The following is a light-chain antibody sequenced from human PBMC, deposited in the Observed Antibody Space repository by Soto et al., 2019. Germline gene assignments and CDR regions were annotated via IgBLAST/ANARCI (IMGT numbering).Light chain of an antibody. V-gene: IGLV2-11*01. J-gene: IGLJ1*01. CDR3: CSSAGSYTYV. Sequence: QSVLTQPRSVSGSPGQSVSISCTGTSSDVGGYKHVSWYQHHPGKAPKLMIFDVSKRPSGVPDRFSGSKSGNTASLTISGLQAEDEADYYWCSSAGSYTYVFGTGTKLTVL. CDR2: DVS. CDR1: SSDVGGYKH.